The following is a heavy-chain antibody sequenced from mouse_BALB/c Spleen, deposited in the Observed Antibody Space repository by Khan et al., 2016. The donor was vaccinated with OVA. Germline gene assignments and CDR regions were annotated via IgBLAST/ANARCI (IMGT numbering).Heavy chain of an antibody. CDR1: GFSLNNYS. Sequence: QVQLKESGPGLVQPSQSLSITCTVSGFSLNNYSIHWVRQSPGKGLEWLGVIWSAGSTDYNAAFISRLTINKDNSRSQVFFKMNSLQPNDTAIYYCARRGNEYGRGALFDYWGQGTLVTVSA. J-gene: IGHJ3*01. V-gene: IGHV2-2*02. D-gene: IGHD1-2*01. CDR3: ARRGNEYGRGALFDY. CDR2: IWSAGST.